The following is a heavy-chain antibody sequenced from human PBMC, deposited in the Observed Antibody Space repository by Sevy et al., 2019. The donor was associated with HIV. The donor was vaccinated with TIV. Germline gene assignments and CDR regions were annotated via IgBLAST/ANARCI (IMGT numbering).Heavy chain of an antibody. V-gene: IGHV3-7*03. CDR2: IKQDGSEK. J-gene: IGHJ4*02. D-gene: IGHD3-22*01. CDR1: GFTFSSYW. Sequence: GGSLRLSCAASGFTFSSYWMSWVRQAPGKGLEWVANIKQDGSEKYYVDSVKGQFTITRDNAKNSLYQQINSLGAEDTAGYYCARDRGYYYDSSGYYYGGSLDYWGQGTLVTVSS. CDR3: ARDRGYYYDSSGYYYGGSLDY.